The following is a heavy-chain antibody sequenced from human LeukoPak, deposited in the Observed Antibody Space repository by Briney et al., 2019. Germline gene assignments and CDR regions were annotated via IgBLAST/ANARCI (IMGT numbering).Heavy chain of an antibody. CDR3: AKPGYYYDSSGYDY. Sequence: PGGSLRLSCAASGFTFSSYGMHWVRQAPGKGLEWVAVISYDGSNKYYADSVKGRFTISRDNSKNTLYLQMNSLRAEDTAVYYCAKPGYYYDSSGYDYWGQGTLVTVSS. D-gene: IGHD3-22*01. V-gene: IGHV3-30*18. J-gene: IGHJ4*02. CDR2: ISYDGSNK. CDR1: GFTFSSYG.